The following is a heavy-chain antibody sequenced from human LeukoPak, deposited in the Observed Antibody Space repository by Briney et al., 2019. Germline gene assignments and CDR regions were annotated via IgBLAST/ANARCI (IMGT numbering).Heavy chain of an antibody. Sequence: ASVKVSCKASGGTFSSYAISWVRQAPGQGLEWMGGIIPIFGTANYAQKFQGRVTITADEFTSTAYMELSSLRSEDTAVYYCARDIIGAARQGNWFDPWGQGTLVTVSS. CDR2: IIPIFGTA. D-gene: IGHD6-13*01. CDR1: GGTFSSYA. V-gene: IGHV1-69*13. J-gene: IGHJ5*02. CDR3: ARDIIGAARQGNWFDP.